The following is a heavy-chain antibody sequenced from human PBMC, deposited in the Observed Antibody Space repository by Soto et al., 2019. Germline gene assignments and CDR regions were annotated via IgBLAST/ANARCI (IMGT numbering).Heavy chain of an antibody. Sequence: EVHLVESGGGLVQPGGSLRLSCAASGFTFSSYWMHWVRQAPGKGLVWVSRINADGTTTTYADSVKGRFTISRDNAKNTVYLQMDSLRAEDTAVYFCATVATHSYNWVDLWGQGTLVTISS. CDR2: INADGTTT. D-gene: IGHD1-1*01. J-gene: IGHJ5*02. V-gene: IGHV3-74*01. CDR3: ATVATHSYNWVDL. CDR1: GFTFSSYW.